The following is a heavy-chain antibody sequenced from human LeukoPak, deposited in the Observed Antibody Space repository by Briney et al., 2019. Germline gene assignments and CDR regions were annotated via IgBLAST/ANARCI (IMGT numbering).Heavy chain of an antibody. Sequence: GGSLRLSCAASGFTFSSYEMNWVRQAPGKGLEWVSYISSSGSTIYYADSVKGRFTISRDNAKNSLYLQMNSLRAEDTAVYYCAVAAADYYYYMDVWGKGTTVTVSS. J-gene: IGHJ6*03. CDR1: GFTFSSYE. CDR2: ISSSGSTI. CDR3: AVAAADYYYYMDV. V-gene: IGHV3-48*03. D-gene: IGHD6-13*01.